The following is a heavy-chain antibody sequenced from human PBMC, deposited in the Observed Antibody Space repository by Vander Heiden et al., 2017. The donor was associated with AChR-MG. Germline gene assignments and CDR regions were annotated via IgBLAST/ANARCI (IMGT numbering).Heavy chain of an antibody. Sequence: QVQLQESGPGLVKPSETLSLTCTVSGGSISSSYWSWIRQPPGKGLEWIGYIYYSGSTNYNPSLKSRVTISVDTSKNHFSLKLSSVTAADTAVYYCARDITYYDFYYGMDVWGQGTTVTVSS. CDR1: GGSISSSY. J-gene: IGHJ6*02. CDR3: ARDITYYDFYYGMDV. CDR2: IYYSGST. V-gene: IGHV4-59*01.